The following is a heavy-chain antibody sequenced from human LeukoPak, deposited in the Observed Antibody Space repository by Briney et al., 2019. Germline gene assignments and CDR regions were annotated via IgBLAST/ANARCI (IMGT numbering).Heavy chain of an antibody. D-gene: IGHD3-22*01. V-gene: IGHV3-33*01. CDR1: GYTFSSYG. CDR2: IWYDGSNK. CDR3: ARPANYYGSSGLDI. J-gene: IGHJ3*02. Sequence: AGTLRLSCAASGYTFSSYGMHWVRQAPGKGLEWVGDIWYDGSNKYYADSVKGRFTISRDNSKNTLDLQMNSLRAEDTAVYYCARPANYYGSSGLDIWGQGTIVTVSS.